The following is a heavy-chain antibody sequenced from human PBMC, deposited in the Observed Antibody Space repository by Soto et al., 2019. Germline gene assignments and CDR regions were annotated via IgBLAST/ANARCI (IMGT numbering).Heavy chain of an antibody. CDR3: ARGTYYGSGSNGNGMDV. V-gene: IGHV4-31*03. CDR2: IYYSGST. CDR1: GGSISSGGYY. J-gene: IGHJ6*02. Sequence: SETRSLTCTVSGGSISSGGYYWSWIRQHPGKGLEWIGYIYYSGSTYYNPSLKSRVTISVDTSKNQFSLKLSSVTAADTAVYYCARGTYYGSGSNGNGMDVWGQGTTVTVSS. D-gene: IGHD3-10*01.